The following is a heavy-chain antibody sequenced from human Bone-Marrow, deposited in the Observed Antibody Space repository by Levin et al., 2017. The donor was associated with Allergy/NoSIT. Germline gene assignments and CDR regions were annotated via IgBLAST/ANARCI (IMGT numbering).Heavy chain of an antibody. CDR1: GNIFARYN. CDR3: AREISSITSDAFDI. CDR2: IKSGTGST. V-gene: IGHV1-46*01. J-gene: IGHJ3*02. Sequence: ASVKVSCKASGNIFARYNLHWLRQAPGQGLEWMGIIKSGTGSTGYAEKFRGRVTMTRDTSTTTAYMELRNLRSEDTAFYYCAREISSITSDAFDIWGQGTMIIVSS. D-gene: IGHD3-16*01.